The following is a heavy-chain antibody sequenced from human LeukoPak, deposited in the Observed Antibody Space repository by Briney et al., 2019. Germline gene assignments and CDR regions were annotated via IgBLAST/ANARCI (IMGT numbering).Heavy chain of an antibody. CDR1: GFTFSNYA. CDR3: AKGDEMYYYEPLGFDY. D-gene: IGHD3-22*01. V-gene: IGHV3-23*01. J-gene: IGHJ4*02. Sequence: GGSLRLSCAASGFTFSNYAMNWVRQAPGKGLEWVSGISGSGATTYYPDSLKGRFSMSRDNSKNTLYLKMNSLRAEDTAVYYCAKGDEMYYYEPLGFDYWGQGTLVTVSS. CDR2: ISGSGATT.